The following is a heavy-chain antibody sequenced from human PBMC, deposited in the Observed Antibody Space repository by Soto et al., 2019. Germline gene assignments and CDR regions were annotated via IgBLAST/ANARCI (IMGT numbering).Heavy chain of an antibody. CDR3: ARDLWGYCGTDCYPLDV. J-gene: IGHJ6*02. CDR2: NFYRGSP. Sequence: PSETLSLTCTVSGGSISSSSYYWGWIRQPPGKGLEWIGGNFYRGSPHYNPSLKSRVTISVDTSKNQFSLKLNSVTAADTAVYYCARDLWGYCGTDCYPLDVWGQGTTVTVSS. CDR1: GGSISSSSYY. D-gene: IGHD2-21*02. V-gene: IGHV4-39*07.